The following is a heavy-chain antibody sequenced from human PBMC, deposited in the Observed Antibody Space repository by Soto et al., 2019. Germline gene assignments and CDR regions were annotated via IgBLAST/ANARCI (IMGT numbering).Heavy chain of an antibody. V-gene: IGHV3-30*18. D-gene: IGHD3-16*01. Sequence: QVQLVESGGGVVQPGRSLRLSCAASGFTFSSYGMHWVRQAPGKGLEWVAVISYDGSNKYYADSVKGRFTISRDNSKNTLYLQMNSLGAEDTAVYYCAKGVGDYWGQGTLVTVSS. CDR2: ISYDGSNK. CDR1: GFTFSSYG. J-gene: IGHJ4*02. CDR3: AKGVGDY.